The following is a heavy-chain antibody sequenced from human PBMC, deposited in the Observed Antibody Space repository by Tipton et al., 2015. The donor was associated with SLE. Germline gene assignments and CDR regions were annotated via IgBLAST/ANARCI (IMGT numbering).Heavy chain of an antibody. D-gene: IGHD6-13*01. CDR1: GGSISSSSYY. CDR3: ARHSGEIAAAF. V-gene: IGHV4-39*01. CDR2: IYYSGST. J-gene: IGHJ4*02. Sequence: TLSLTCTVSGGSISSSSYYWGWIRQPPGKGLEWIGSIYYSGSTYYNPSLKSRVTISVDTSKNQFSLKLSSVTAADTAVYYCARHSGEIAAAFWGQGTLVTVSS.